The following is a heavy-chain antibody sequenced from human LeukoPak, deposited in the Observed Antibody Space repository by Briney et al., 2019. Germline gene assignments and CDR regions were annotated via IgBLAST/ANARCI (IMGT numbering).Heavy chain of an antibody. CDR2: IYYSWGT. CDR1: GSSITSDYF. D-gene: IGHD3-10*01. Sequence: EPSETLSLTCAVSGSSITSDYFWGWIRQPPGKGLEWIATIYYSWGTYFNPSLKSRVSISHDASKNQFSLKLTSLTAADTAIYYCARNVTAGFFDFWGQGILVTVSS. V-gene: IGHV4-38-2*01. CDR3: ARNVTAGFFDF. J-gene: IGHJ4*01.